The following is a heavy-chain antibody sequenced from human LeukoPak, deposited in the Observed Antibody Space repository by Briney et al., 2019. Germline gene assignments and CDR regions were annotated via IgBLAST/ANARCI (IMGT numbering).Heavy chain of an antibody. V-gene: IGHV3-23*01. D-gene: IGHD3-16*01. CDR3: AKASWVSNVDAVL. J-gene: IGHJ4*02. Sequence: GGSLRLSCAASGFIFRNYAMSWVRQGPARGLEWVSSLRGDGETFYADSVKGRFTLSRDDSRNTVYFQLNNLGVDDTAIYYCAKASWVSNVDAVLWGQGTLVTVSS. CDR2: LRGDGET. CDR1: GFIFRNYA.